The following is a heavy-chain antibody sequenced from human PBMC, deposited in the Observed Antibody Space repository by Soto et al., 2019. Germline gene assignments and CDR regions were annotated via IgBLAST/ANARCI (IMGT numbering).Heavy chain of an antibody. D-gene: IGHD1-26*01. CDR1: GGSIIDYY. CDR3: ARQSGGYYYYGMDV. Sequence: SETLSLTCTVSGGSIIDYYWSWIRQPPWKGLEWIGYIYYSGTTDYSPSLKSRVTISVDTSKNQFSLKLSSVTAADSAIYYCARQSGGYYYYGMDVWGQGTTVTVSS. J-gene: IGHJ6*02. V-gene: IGHV4-59*08. CDR2: IYYSGTT.